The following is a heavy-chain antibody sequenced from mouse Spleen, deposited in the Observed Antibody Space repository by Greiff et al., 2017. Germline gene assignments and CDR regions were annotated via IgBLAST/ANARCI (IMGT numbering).Heavy chain of an antibody. CDR3: ARKGLGGDY. Sequence: QVQLQQPGAELVMPGASVQLSCKASGYTFTSYWLHWVKQRPGQGLEWIGEIDPSDSYNNYNLKFTGKATLTVDKSSSTAYMQLSSLTSEDSAVYYCARKGLGGDYWGQGTTLTVSS. J-gene: IGHJ2*01. CDR1: GYTFTSYW. CDR2: IDPSDSYN. D-gene: IGHD3-3*01. V-gene: IGHV1-69*01.